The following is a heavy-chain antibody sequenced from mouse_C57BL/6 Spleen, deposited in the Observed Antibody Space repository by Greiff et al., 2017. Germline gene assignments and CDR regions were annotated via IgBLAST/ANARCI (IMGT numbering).Heavy chain of an antibody. D-gene: IGHD1-1*01. J-gene: IGHJ3*01. Sequence: EVKLVESGGGLVKPGGSLKLSCAASGFTFSSYAMSWVRQTPEKRLEWVATISDGGSYTYYPDNVKGRFTISRDNAKNNLYLQMSHLKSEDTAMYYCARDNRSSYWFAYWAKGLWSLSLQ. CDR1: GFTFSSYA. CDR2: ISDGGSYT. V-gene: IGHV5-4*01. CDR3: ARDNRSSYWFAY.